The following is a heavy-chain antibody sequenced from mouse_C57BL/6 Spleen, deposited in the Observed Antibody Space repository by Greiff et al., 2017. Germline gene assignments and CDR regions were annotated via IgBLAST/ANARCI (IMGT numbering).Heavy chain of an antibody. J-gene: IGHJ2*01. D-gene: IGHD1-1*01. CDR1: GFTFSDYG. V-gene: IGHV5-17*01. Sequence: EVMLVESGGGLVKPGGSLKLSCAASGFTFSDYGMHWVRQAPEKGLEWVAYISSGSSTIYYAATVKGRFTISRDNAKNTRFLQMTSLRSEDTAMYYCARPDYYGRGAYFDYWGQGTTLTVSS. CDR3: ARPDYYGRGAYFDY. CDR2: ISSGSSTI.